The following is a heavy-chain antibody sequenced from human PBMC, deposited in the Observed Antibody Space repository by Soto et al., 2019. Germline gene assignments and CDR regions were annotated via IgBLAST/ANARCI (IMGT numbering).Heavy chain of an antibody. J-gene: IGHJ4*02. D-gene: IGHD3-22*01. CDR2: IYYSGST. CDR1: GGSISSYY. CDR3: ARSDYYDSSGYYGKFDY. V-gene: IGHV4-59*01. Sequence: SETLSLTCTVSGGSISSYYWSWIRQPPGKGLEWIGYIYYSGSTNYNPSLKSRVTISVDTSKNQFSLKLSSVTAADTAVYYCARSDYYDSSGYYGKFDYWGQGTLVTVSS.